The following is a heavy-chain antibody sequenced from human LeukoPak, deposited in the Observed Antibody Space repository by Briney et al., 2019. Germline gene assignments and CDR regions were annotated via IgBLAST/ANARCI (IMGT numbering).Heavy chain of an antibody. CDR2: INPNSGGT. D-gene: IGHD2-2*01. Sequence: GSVKVSCKASGYTFTGYYMHWVRQAPGQGLEWMGWINPNSGGTNYAQKFQGRVTMTRDTSISTAYMELSRLRSDDTAVYYCARAFYGSSTSSSAFDIWGQGTMVTVSS. CDR3: ARAFYGSSTSSSAFDI. V-gene: IGHV1-2*02. J-gene: IGHJ3*02. CDR1: GYTFTGYY.